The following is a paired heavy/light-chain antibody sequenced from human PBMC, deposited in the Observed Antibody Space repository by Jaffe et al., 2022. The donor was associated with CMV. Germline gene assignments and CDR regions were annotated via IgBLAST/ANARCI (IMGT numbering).Light chain of an antibody. CDR1: QGIRNY. J-gene: IGKJ2*01. Sequence: DIQMTQSPSAMSASIGDRVTITCRASQGIRNYLAWFQQKPGKGPKRLIYGASGLQSGVPSRFSGSGSGTDFTLTITSLQPEDFATYYCLQHDSYPYTFGQGTKLEIK. CDR3: LQHDSYPYT. CDR2: GAS. V-gene: IGKV1-17*03.
Heavy chain of an antibody. CDR1: GFTFSNYA. D-gene: IGHD2-15*01. CDR2: IRGGPGNT. V-gene: IGHV3-23*01. CDR3: AKDQLAFCSGVSCTQVFEI. Sequence: EVQLLESGGGLIQPGGSLRLSCTASGFTFSNYAMSWVRQAPGKGLEWVSAIRGGPGNTYYADSVRGRFTISRDNSKNTLHLQMNGLRVEDTAIYYCAKDQLAFCSGVSCTQVFEIWGQGTLVTVSS. J-gene: IGHJ3*02.